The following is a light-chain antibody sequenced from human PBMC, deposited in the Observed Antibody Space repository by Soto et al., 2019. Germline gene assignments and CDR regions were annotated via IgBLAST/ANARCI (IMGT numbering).Light chain of an antibody. Sequence: QSVLTQPASVSGSPGQSITISCTGTSSDVGGYNYVSWYQQHPGKAPKLMIYDVSNRPSGVSNRVSGSKSGNTASLTISGLQAEDEADYYCSSYTSSSTVVFGGGTKLIVL. J-gene: IGLJ2*01. V-gene: IGLV2-14*01. CDR3: SSYTSSSTVV. CDR2: DVS. CDR1: SSDVGGYNY.